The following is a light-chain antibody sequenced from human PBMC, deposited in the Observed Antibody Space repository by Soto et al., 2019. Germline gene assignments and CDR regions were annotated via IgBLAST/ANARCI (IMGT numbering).Light chain of an antibody. Sequence: DIQMTQSPSSLSASVGDRVTITCRASQSISSYLNWYQQKPGKAPKLLIYAASSLQSGVPSRFSGSGSGTDFTLTIISLLPEDFATYYCQQSFSTLRTFGPGTKVDLK. CDR3: QQSFSTLRT. J-gene: IGKJ3*01. CDR2: AAS. CDR1: QSISSY. V-gene: IGKV1-39*01.